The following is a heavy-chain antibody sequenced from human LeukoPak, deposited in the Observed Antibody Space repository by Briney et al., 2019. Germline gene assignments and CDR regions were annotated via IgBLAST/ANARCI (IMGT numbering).Heavy chain of an antibody. CDR2: FDPEDGET. V-gene: IGHV1-24*01. J-gene: IGHJ3*02. CDR1: GYTLTELS. D-gene: IGHD6-13*01. CDR3: ATDQQLSLGGGAFDI. Sequence: ASVKVSCKVSGYTLTELSMHWVRQAPGKGLEWMGGFDPEDGETIYAQEFQGRVTMTEDTSTDTAYMELSSLRSEDTAVYYCATDQQLSLGGGAFDIWGQGTMVTVSS.